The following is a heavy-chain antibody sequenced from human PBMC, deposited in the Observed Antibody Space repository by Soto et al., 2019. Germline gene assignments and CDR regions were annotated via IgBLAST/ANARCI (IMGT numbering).Heavy chain of an antibody. CDR2: IYHSGST. CDR1: SGSISSSNW. CDR3: ARDSWGDYDNWFDP. D-gene: IGHD4-17*01. V-gene: IGHV4-4*02. J-gene: IGHJ5*02. Sequence: QVQLQESGPGLVKPSGTLSLTCAVSSGSISSSNWWSWVRQPPGKGLEWIGEIYHSGSTNYNPSLKSRVTVTVDKSKNQFSLKLSSVTAADTAVYYCARDSWGDYDNWFDPWGQGTLVTVSS.